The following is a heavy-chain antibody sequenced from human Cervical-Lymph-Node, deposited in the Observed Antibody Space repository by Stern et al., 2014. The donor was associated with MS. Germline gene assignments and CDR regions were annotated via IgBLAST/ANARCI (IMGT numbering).Heavy chain of an antibody. D-gene: IGHD4-17*01. Sequence: VQLVESGGGLVKPGGSLRLSCAASGFTFTDAWMNWVRQAPGKGLECVGRIKSKTDGGTVDYAAPVKGRFTISRDDSKNTLYLQMNSLKTEDTAVYYCRSGDYLDYWGQGTLVTVSS. J-gene: IGHJ4*02. CDR1: GFTFTDAW. V-gene: IGHV3-15*05. CDR2: IKSKTDGGTV. CDR3: RSGDYLDY.